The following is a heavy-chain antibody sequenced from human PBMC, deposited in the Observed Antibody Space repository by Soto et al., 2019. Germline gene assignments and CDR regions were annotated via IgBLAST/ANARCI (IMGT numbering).Heavy chain of an antibody. CDR3: VRGFHSFDM. V-gene: IGHV3-72*01. Sequence: GGSLRLSCVASGFTFSDHYMDWVRQAPGRGLEWVGRSRNKANSYTTEYAASVKGRFTVSRDESQNLLYLQMNSLKTEDTAVYYCVRGFHSFDMWGQGTKVTVSS. J-gene: IGHJ3*02. CDR1: GFTFSDHY. CDR2: SRNKANSYTT.